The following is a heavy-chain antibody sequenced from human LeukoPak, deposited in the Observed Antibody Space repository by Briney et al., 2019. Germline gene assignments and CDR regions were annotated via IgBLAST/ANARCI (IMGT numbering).Heavy chain of an antibody. D-gene: IGHD3-10*01. V-gene: IGHV3-23*01. Sequence: QAGGSLRLSCAASGFTFSIYATSWVRQAPGKGLEWVSTISGSGDRTYYADSVKGRFTISRDNSKNTLYLQMNSLRAEDTAVYYCAKVLSIRSYYGSGSEWFDPWGQGTLVTVSS. CDR2: ISGSGDRT. J-gene: IGHJ5*02. CDR3: AKVLSIRSYYGSGSEWFDP. CDR1: GFTFSIYA.